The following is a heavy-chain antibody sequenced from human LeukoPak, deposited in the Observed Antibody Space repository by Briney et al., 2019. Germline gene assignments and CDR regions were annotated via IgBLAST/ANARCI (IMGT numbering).Heavy chain of an antibody. D-gene: IGHD6-13*01. CDR3: ARVVRGSSTTDAFDI. CDR1: GGTFSSYA. CDR2: IIPIFGTA. Sequence: SVKVSCKASGGTFSSYAISWVRQAPGQGLEWMGGIIPIFGTANYAQKFQGRVTTTADKSTSTAYMELSSLRSEDTAVYYCARVVRGSSTTDAFDIWGQGTMVTVSS. J-gene: IGHJ3*02. V-gene: IGHV1-69*06.